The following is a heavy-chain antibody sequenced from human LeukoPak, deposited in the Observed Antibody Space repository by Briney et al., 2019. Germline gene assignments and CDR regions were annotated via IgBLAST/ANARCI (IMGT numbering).Heavy chain of an antibody. Sequence: GGSLRLSCSASGFTFSSYGMHWVRQAPGKGLEWVAVISYDGSNKYYADSVKGRFTISRDNSKSTLSLQMNSLRAEDTAVYYCIGGYYQATYWGQGTLVTVSS. CDR2: ISYDGSNK. CDR1: GFTFSSYG. J-gene: IGHJ4*02. V-gene: IGHV3-30*03. CDR3: IGGYYQATY. D-gene: IGHD3-22*01.